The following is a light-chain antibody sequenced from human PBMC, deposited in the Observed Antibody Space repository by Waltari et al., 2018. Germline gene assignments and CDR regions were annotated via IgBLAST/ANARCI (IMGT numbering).Light chain of an antibody. CDR3: QQRSKWPRT. CDR2: DAS. V-gene: IGKV3-11*01. CDR1: QSISSD. Sequence: EIVLTQSPATLSLSPGERATLSCRASQSISSDLGWYQQKPGQAPMLLIYDASNRATGIPARFRGSGSGTDFTLTISSLEPEDIAVYYCQQRSKWPRTFGQGTKVEIK. J-gene: IGKJ1*01.